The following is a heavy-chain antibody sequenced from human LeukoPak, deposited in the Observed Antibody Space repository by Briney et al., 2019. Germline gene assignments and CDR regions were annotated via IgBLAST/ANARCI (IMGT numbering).Heavy chain of an antibody. V-gene: IGHV3-23*01. CDR1: GFTFSSYA. J-gene: IGHJ4*02. Sequence: GGSLRLSCAASGFTFSSYAMSWVRQAPGKGLEWVSAISGSGGSTYYADSVKGRFTISRDNSKNTLYLQMNSLRAEDTAVYYCAKGRYCSSTSCYPSLDYWGQGTLVTVSS. CDR3: AKGRYCSSTSCYPSLDY. CDR2: ISGSGGST. D-gene: IGHD2-2*01.